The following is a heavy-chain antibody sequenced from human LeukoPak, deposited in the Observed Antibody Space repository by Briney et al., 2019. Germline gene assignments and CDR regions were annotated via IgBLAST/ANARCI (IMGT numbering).Heavy chain of an antibody. J-gene: IGHJ4*02. CDR3: ARDLTGLGGYHFDY. CDR2: ISFDESVK. Sequence: GWSLRLTCAASGFTFSSHGMHWVRQAPGKGLEWVAVISFDESVKCYADSVKGRFTISRDNAKNSLYLQMSSLRAEDTAVYYCARDLTGLGGYHFDYWGQGTLVTVSS. V-gene: IGHV3-30*03. CDR1: GFTFSSHG. D-gene: IGHD3-22*01.